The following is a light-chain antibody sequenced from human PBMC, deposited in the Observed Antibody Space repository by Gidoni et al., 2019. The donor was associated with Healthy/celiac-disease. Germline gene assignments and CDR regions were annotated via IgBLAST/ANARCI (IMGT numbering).Light chain of an antibody. CDR1: QDISSY. V-gene: IGKV1-33*01. J-gene: IGKJ4*01. Sequence: DIQMTQSPSSLSASVGDRVTTTCQASQDISSYLNWYQQKPGKAPKLLIYDASNLETGVPSRFSGSGSGTDFTFTISSLQPEDIATYYCQQYDNLQLTFGGGTKVEIK. CDR2: DAS. CDR3: QQYDNLQLT.